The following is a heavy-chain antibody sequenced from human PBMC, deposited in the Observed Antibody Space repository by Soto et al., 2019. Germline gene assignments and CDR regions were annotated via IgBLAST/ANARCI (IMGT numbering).Heavy chain of an antibody. CDR1: GGSFSGYY. CDR2: INHSGST. Sequence: SETLSLTXAVYGGSFSGYYWSWIRQPPGKGLEWIGEINHSGSTNYNPSLKSRVTISVDTSKNQFSLKLSSVTAADTAVYYCARGFGVHSSGYFYWGQGTLVTVSS. CDR3: ARGFGVHSSGYFY. V-gene: IGHV4-34*01. D-gene: IGHD3-22*01. J-gene: IGHJ4*02.